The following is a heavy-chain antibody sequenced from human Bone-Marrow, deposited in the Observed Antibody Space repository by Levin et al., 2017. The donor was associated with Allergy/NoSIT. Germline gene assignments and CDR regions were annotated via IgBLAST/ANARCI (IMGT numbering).Heavy chain of an antibody. Sequence: GGSLRLSCKGSGYSFTSYWIGWVRQMPGKGLEWMGIIYPGDSDTRYSPSFQGQVTISADKSISTAYLQWSSLKASDTAMYYCARAGSSSWLVPSLSQLYNWFDPWGQGTLVTVSS. D-gene: IGHD6-13*01. CDR1: GYSFTSYW. CDR3: ARAGSSSWLVPSLSQLYNWFDP. V-gene: IGHV5-51*01. J-gene: IGHJ5*02. CDR2: IYPGDSDT.